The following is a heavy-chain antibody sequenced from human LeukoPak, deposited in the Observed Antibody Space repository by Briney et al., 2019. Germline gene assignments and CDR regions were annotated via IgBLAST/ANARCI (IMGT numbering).Heavy chain of an antibody. J-gene: IGHJ4*02. Sequence: SETLSLTCAVYGGSFSGYYWSWIRQPPGEGLEWIGEINHSGSTNYNPSLKSRVTISVDTSKNQFSLKLSSVTAADTAVYYCARHYGGTYYFDYWGQGTLVTVSS. CDR2: INHSGST. D-gene: IGHD4-23*01. CDR3: ARHYGGTYYFDY. V-gene: IGHV4-34*01. CDR1: GGSFSGYY.